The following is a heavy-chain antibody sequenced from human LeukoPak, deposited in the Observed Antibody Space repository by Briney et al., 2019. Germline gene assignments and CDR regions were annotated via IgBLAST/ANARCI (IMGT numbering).Heavy chain of an antibody. V-gene: IGHV3-30*04. J-gene: IGHJ4*02. CDR1: GFTFSSYA. CDR2: ISYDGSNK. Sequence: GRSLRLSCAASGFTFSSYAMHWVRQAPGKGLEWVAVISYDGSNKYYADSVKGRFTISRDNSKNTLYLQMNSLRAEATAVYYCARDPRDCSSTSCGYLDYWGQGTLVTVSS. D-gene: IGHD2-2*01. CDR3: ARDPRDCSSTSCGYLDY.